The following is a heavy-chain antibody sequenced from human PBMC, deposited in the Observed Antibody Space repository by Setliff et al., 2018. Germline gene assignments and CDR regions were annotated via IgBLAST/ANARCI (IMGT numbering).Heavy chain of an antibody. CDR2: INPEGSAR. CDR1: GFSFRNCW. D-gene: IGHD3-10*02. V-gene: IGHV3-7*01. Sequence: PGGSLRLSCVASGFSFRNCWVSWVRQAPGKGLEWVASINPEGSARYYVDSVKGRFTISRDNAKNSMSLQMSSLRSEDTALYYCLGAGTCSYWGQGTLVTVSS. J-gene: IGHJ4*02. CDR3: LGAGTCSY.